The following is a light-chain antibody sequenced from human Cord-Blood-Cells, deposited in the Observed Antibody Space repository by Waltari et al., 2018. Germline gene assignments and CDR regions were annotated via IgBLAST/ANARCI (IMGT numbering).Light chain of an antibody. CDR3: SSYTSSSIYV. J-gene: IGLJ1*01. CDR2: EVS. Sequence: QSALTQPASVSGSPGQSSTISCTGTSSDVGGYNYVSWYQQHPGEAPKLMIYEVSNRPAGLSNRFSGSKSGNTASLTISGLQAEDEADYYCSSYTSSSIYVFGTETKVTVL. V-gene: IGLV2-14*01. CDR1: SSDVGGYNY.